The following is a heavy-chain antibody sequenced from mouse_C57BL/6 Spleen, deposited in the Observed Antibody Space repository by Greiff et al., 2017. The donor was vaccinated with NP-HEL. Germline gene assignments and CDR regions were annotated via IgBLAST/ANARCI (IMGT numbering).Heavy chain of an antibody. Sequence: QVQLQQSGAELVMPGASVKLSCKASGYTFTSYWMHWVKQRPGQGLEWIGEIDPSDSYTNYNQKFKGKSTLTVDKSSSTAYMQLSSLTSEDPAVYYCAITRGFAYWGQGTLVTVSA. V-gene: IGHV1-69*01. J-gene: IGHJ3*01. CDR3: AITRGFAY. CDR1: GYTFTSYW. D-gene: IGHD1-3*01. CDR2: IDPSDSYT.